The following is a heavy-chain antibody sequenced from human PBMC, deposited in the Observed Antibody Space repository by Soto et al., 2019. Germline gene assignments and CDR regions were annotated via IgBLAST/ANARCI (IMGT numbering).Heavy chain of an antibody. V-gene: IGHV1-18*01. CDR3: ARVGGYVYYYYGMDV. J-gene: IGHJ6*02. D-gene: IGHD3-16*01. CDR2: ISAYNGNT. Sequence: GASVKVSCKASGYTFTSYGISWVRQAPGQGLEWMGWISAYNGNTNYAQKLQGRVTMTTDTSISTAYMELSRLRSDDTAVYYCARVGGYVYYYYGMDVWGQGTTVTVSS. CDR1: GYTFTSYG.